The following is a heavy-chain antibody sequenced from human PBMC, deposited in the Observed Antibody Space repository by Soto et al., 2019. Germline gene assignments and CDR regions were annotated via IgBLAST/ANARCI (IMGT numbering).Heavy chain of an antibody. D-gene: IGHD4-17*01. CDR3: ARQHYGDYGWVWFDP. V-gene: IGHV4-31*03. Sequence: QVQLQESSPGLVKPSQTLSLTCTVSGGSISSGGYYWSWIRQHPGKGLEWIGYIYYSGSTYYNPSLKSRVTISVDTSKNQFSLKLSSVTAADTAVYYCARQHYGDYGWVWFDPWGQGTLVTVSS. J-gene: IGHJ5*02. CDR2: IYYSGST. CDR1: GGSISSGGYY.